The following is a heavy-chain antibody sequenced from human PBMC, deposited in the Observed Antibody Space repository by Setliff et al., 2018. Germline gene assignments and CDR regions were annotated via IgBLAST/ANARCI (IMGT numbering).Heavy chain of an antibody. J-gene: IGHJ4*02. V-gene: IGHV4-39*01. D-gene: IGHD1-1*01. CDR2: VLYSGTT. Sequence: SETLSLTCAVSGASIRGGSGGSFYWAWIRQPPGKGLEWIGSVLYSGTTFYNPSLKSPVTISVDTSNNQFSLNLKSVTAADTAVYFCARTGTYRYFDFWGQGTQVTVSS. CDR1: GASIRGGSGGSFY. CDR3: ARTGTYRYFDF.